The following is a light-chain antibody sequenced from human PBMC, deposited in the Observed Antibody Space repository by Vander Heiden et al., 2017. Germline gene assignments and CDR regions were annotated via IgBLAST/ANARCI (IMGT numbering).Light chain of an antibody. CDR1: SGSVSTGYY. V-gene: IGLV8-61*01. Sequence: QTVVTQETSFSVSPGGTITLSCGLRSGSVSTGYYASWYQQTPGQAPRTVIYNTNIRSSGVPDRFSGSIVGNKAALTITGAQADDESVYYCVLYMGSGIWVFGGGTKVTVL. CDR2: NTN. J-gene: IGLJ3*02. CDR3: VLYMGSGIWV.